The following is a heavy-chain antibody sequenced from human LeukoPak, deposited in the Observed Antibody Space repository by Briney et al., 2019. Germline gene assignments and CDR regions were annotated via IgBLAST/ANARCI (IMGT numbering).Heavy chain of an antibody. V-gene: IGHV4-31*03. CDR3: ARVRDDYFFDC. D-gene: IGHD3-3*01. J-gene: IGHJ4*02. CDR1: GDSISTSAYY. Sequence: SETLSLTCTVSGDSISTSAYYWSWIRQRPGTGLEWIAYIHYIGNAYSNPSLESRVTMSVDTSSNQFSLNVASVTAADTAVYHCARVRDDYFFDCWGQGILVTVSS. CDR2: IHYIGNA.